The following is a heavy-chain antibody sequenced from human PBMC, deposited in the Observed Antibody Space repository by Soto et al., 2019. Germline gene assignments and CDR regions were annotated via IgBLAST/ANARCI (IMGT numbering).Heavy chain of an antibody. D-gene: IGHD3-3*02. J-gene: IGHJ6*03. CDR1: GFAFSSYA. CDR2: ISAGGGST. V-gene: IGHV3-23*01. Sequence: PGGSLRLSCAASGFAFSSYAMTWVRQAPGKGLEWVSSISAGGGSTYYADSVKGRFTISRDNSKNTLYLQMNSLRAEDTAVYYCATPAFAYYMDVWGKGTTVTVSS. CDR3: ATPAFAYYMDV.